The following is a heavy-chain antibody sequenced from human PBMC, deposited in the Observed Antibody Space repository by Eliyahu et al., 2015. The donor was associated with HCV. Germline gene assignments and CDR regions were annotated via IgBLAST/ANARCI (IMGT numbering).Heavy chain of an antibody. CDR2: IYYSGST. CDR3: ASGTHYGDYAYYYYYMDV. Sequence: QVQLQESGPGLVKPSQXLSLTCTVSGGSISSGGXYWSWIRQHPGKGLEWIGYIYYSGSTYYNPSLKSRVTISVDTSKNQFSLKLSSVTAADTAVYYCASGTHYGDYAYYYYYMDVWGKGTTVTVSS. CDR1: GGSISSGGXY. V-gene: IGHV4-31*03. J-gene: IGHJ6*03. D-gene: IGHD4-17*01.